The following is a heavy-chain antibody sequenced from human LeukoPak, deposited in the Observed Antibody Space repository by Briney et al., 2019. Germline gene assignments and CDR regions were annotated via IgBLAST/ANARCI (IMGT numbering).Heavy chain of an antibody. CDR1: GCSISSGGYS. CDR3: ARVLRYCSSTSCIEAFDI. D-gene: IGHD2-2*01. Sequence: ASQTLSLTCAVSGCSISSGGYSWSWIRQPPGKGLEWIGYIYHSGSTYYNTSLKSRVTISVDRSKNQFSLKLSSVTAADTAVYYCARVLRYCSSTSCIEAFDIWGQGTMVTVSS. CDR2: IYHSGST. J-gene: IGHJ3*02. V-gene: IGHV4-30-2*01.